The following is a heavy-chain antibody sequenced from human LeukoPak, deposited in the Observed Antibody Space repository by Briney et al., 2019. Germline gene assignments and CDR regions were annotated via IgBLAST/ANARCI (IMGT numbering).Heavy chain of an antibody. Sequence: SVKASCKASGGTFSSYAISWVRQAPGQGLEWMGKIIPIFGTANYAQKFQGRATITADKSTSTAYMELSSLRSEDTAVYYCARERDIQLWSFDYWGQGTLVTVSS. CDR2: IIPIFGTA. J-gene: IGHJ4*02. CDR1: GGTFSSYA. CDR3: ARERDIQLWSFDY. V-gene: IGHV1-69*06. D-gene: IGHD5-18*01.